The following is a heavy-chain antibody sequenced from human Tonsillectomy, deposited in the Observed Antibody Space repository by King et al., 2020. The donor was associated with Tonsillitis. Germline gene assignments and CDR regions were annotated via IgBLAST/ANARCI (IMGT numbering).Heavy chain of an antibody. CDR1: GYSFTSYW. V-gene: IGHV5-10-1*01. CDR2: IDPSDSYT. D-gene: IGHD6-13*01. J-gene: IGHJ5*02. Sequence: QLVQSGAEVKKPGESLRISCKGSGYSFTSYWISWVRQMPGKGLEWMGRIDPSDSYTNYSPSFQGHVTISADKSISTAYLQWSSLKASDTAMYYCARHVPRWVHSSSRNWCDPRGQGSLVSVPS. CDR3: ARHVPRWVHSSSRNWCDP.